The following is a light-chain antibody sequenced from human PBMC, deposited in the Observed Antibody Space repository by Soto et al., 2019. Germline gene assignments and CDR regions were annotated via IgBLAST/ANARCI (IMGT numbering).Light chain of an antibody. V-gene: IGKV3-11*01. CDR2: DTS. J-gene: IGKJ4*01. CDR1: QSLSNN. CDR3: QFRTDGLT. Sequence: EIVLTQSPATLSLSPGERATLSCRATQSLSNNLAWYQQKPGQTPRLLIYDTSNRTTGIPARFSGSGSGTVFPLTFSSLEPEVFAVDYNQFRTDGLTFGGRSKVESK.